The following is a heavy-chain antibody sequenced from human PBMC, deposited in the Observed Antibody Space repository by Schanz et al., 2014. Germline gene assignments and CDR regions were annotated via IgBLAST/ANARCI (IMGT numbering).Heavy chain of an antibody. CDR1: GGSISSGGYT. D-gene: IGHD6-13*01. V-gene: IGHV4-30-4*07. J-gene: IGHJ4*02. CDR2: IYYSGST. CDR3: ARAAGPVDY. Sequence: QVQLQESGPGLVKPSQTLSLTCAVSGGSISSGGYTWSWIRQPPGKGLEWIGYIYYSGSTYYNPSLKSRVPISVDPSKNQFPLMLGSVTAADTAVYYCARAAGPVDYWGQGTLVTVSS.